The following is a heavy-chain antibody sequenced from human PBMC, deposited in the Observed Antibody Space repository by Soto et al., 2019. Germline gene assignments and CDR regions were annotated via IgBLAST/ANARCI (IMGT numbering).Heavy chain of an antibody. CDR1: GGSLSSYY. CDR2: IYTSGST. CDR3: ARVRIAARTGAYGMDV. D-gene: IGHD6-6*01. J-gene: IGHJ6*02. V-gene: IGHV4-4*07. Sequence: SETLSLTCTVSGGSLSSYYWSWIRQPAGKGLEWIGRIYTSGSTNYNPSLKSRVTMSVDTSKNQFSLKLSSVTAADTAVYYCARVRIAARTGAYGMDVWGQGTTVTVSS.